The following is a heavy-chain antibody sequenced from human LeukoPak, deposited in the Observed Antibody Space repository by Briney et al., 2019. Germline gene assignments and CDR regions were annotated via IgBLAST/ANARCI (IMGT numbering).Heavy chain of an antibody. CDR3: ARDGEMATVADAFDI. J-gene: IGHJ3*02. D-gene: IGHD5-24*01. CDR1: GGPISSSSYY. V-gene: IGHV4-39*07. CDR2: IYYSGST. Sequence: PSETLSLTCTVSGGPISSSSYYWGWIRQPPGKGLEWIGSIYYSGSTYYNPSLKSRVTISVDTSKNQFSLKLSSVTAADTAVYYCARDGEMATVADAFDIWGQGTMVTVSS.